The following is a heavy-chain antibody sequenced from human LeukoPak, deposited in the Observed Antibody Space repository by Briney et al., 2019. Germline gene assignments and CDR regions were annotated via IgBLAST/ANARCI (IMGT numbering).Heavy chain of an antibody. V-gene: IGHV4-31*03. CDR1: ADSLSSGGHY. Sequence: SETLSLACTVSADSLSSGGHYWAWIRQFPGKGLESIGFIHHSGRSRHNPSLKDRVAISVDTSRKQFALKLSSVTAADTAMYYCARGGNRFGGFYFDYWGQGIQVIVSS. CDR3: ARGGNRFGGFYFDY. D-gene: IGHD3-10*01. J-gene: IGHJ4*02. CDR2: IHHSGRS.